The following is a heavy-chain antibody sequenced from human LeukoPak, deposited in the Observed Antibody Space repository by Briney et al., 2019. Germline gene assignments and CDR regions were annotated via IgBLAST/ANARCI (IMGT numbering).Heavy chain of an antibody. V-gene: IGHV3-7*01. D-gene: IGHD3-10*01. CDR3: ARGIRGVIPYYFDY. CDR2: IKQDGSEK. Sequence: GGSLRLSCAASGFTFSSYWMSWVRQAPGKGLEWVANIKQDGSEKYYVDSVKGRFTISRDNAKNSLYLQMNSLRAEDTAVYYCARGIRGVIPYYFDYWGQGILVTVSS. CDR1: GFTFSSYW. J-gene: IGHJ4*02.